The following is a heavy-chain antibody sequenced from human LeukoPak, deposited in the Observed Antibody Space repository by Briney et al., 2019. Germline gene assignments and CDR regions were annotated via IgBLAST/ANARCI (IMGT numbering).Heavy chain of an antibody. CDR3: ARVKGSGYRNSIDY. J-gene: IGHJ4*02. CDR1: GFTFDDYA. CDR2: INWNGGST. D-gene: IGHD3-3*01. V-gene: IGHV3-20*04. Sequence: GGSLRLSXAASGFTFDDYAMNWVRQAPGKGLEWVSGINWNGGSTYYRDSVKGRFTISRDNAKNSLYLQMNSLRAEDTALYYCARVKGSGYRNSIDYWGQGTLVTVSS.